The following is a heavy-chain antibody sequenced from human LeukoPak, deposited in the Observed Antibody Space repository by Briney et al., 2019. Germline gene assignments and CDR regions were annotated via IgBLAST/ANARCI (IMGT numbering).Heavy chain of an antibody. J-gene: IGHJ4*02. CDR1: GFTFSSYA. Sequence: GGSLRLSCAASGFTFSSYAMSWVRQAPGKGLEWVSAISGSGGSTYYADSVKGRFTIPRDNSKNTLYLQMNSLRAEDTAVYYCAKSQQLWFGELLEGFDYWGQGTLVTVSS. D-gene: IGHD3-10*01. CDR3: AKSQQLWFGELLEGFDY. V-gene: IGHV3-23*01. CDR2: ISGSGGST.